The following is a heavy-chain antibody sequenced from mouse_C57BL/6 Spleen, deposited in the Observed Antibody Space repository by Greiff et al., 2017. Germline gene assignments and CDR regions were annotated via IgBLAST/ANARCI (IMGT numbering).Heavy chain of an antibody. Sequence: QVQLKESGPELVKPGASVKISCKASGYAFSSSWMNWVKQRPGKGLEWIGRIYPGDGDTNYNGKFKGKATLTADKSSSTAYMQLSSLTSEDSAVYFCARSLSTVVAKHFDYWGQGTTLTVSS. J-gene: IGHJ2*01. CDR2: IYPGDGDT. CDR1: GYAFSSSW. CDR3: ARSLSTVVAKHFDY. D-gene: IGHD1-1*01. V-gene: IGHV1-82*01.